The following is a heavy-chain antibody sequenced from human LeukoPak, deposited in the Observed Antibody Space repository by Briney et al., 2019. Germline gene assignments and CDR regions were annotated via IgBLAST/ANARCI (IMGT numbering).Heavy chain of an antibody. D-gene: IGHD3-3*01. CDR2: INHSGST. CDR3: ARRHLTWRDAFDI. Sequence: SETLSLTCAVYGGSFSGYYWSWIRQPPGKGLEWIGEINHSGSTNYNPCLKSRVTISVDTSKNQFSLKLSCVTAADTAVYYCARRHLTWRDAFDIWGQGTMVTVSS. J-gene: IGHJ3*02. CDR1: GGSFSGYY. V-gene: IGHV4-34*01.